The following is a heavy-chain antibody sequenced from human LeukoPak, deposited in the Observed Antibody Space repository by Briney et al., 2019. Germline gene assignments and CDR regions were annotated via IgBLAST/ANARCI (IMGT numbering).Heavy chain of an antibody. D-gene: IGHD2-15*01. Sequence: GGSLRLSCAASGFTFSNYAMYWVRQAPGKGLEWVAVISHDGSNKYYADSVEGRFTISRDDSKNTLYLQMSSVRAEDTAEYYCARVRDVVVAATDYYYYGMDVWGQGTTVTVSS. J-gene: IGHJ6*02. CDR2: ISHDGSNK. CDR1: GFTFSNYA. CDR3: ARVRDVVVAATDYYYYGMDV. V-gene: IGHV3-30*04.